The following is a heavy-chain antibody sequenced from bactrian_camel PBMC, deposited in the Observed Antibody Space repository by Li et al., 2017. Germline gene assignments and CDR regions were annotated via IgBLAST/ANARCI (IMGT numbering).Heavy chain of an antibody. CDR1: GYRFTSCR. D-gene: IGHD7*01. J-gene: IGHJ7*01. CDR2: ISADDTA. Sequence: VQLVESGGGMAEAGGSLSLSCSVSGYRFTSCRLGWYRQIVGQERERIAEISADDTALYSDSVKGRFTGTQDKFKNMLFLQMDNLTPDDTAVYYCAAQRRTPIYYGMDYWGEGTQVTVS. V-gene: IGHV3S53*01.